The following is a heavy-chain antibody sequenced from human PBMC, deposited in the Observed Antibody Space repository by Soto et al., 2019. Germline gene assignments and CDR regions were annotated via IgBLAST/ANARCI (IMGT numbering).Heavy chain of an antibody. D-gene: IGHD3-16*01. Sequence: ASVKVSWKAAGYTFTSYGISWVRQAPGQGLEWMGWISAYNGNTNYAQKLQGRVTMTTDTSTSTAYMELRSLRSDDTAVYYCGRGKRRVGGGAPTHFFDMGGKGKMVPFS. CDR3: GRGKRRVGGGAPTHFFDM. J-gene: IGHJ3*02. CDR1: GYTFTSYG. CDR2: ISAYNGNT. V-gene: IGHV1-18*01.